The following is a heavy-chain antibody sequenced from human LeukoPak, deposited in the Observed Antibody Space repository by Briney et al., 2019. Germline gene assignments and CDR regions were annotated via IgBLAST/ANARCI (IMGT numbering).Heavy chain of an antibody. V-gene: IGHV1-69*05. CDR3: AREGGAVAGSAYYYYGMDV. Sequence: ASVKVSCKASGGTFSSYAISWVRQAPGQGLEWMGGIIPIFGTANYAQKFQGRVTITTDESTSTAYMELSSLRSEDTAVYYCAREGGAVAGSAYYYYGMDVWGQGTTVTVSS. D-gene: IGHD6-19*01. J-gene: IGHJ6*02. CDR2: IIPIFGTA. CDR1: GGTFSSYA.